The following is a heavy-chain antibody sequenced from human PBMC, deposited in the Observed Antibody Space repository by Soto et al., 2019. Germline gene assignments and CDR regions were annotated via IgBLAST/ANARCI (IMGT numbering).Heavy chain of an antibody. CDR1: GGTFSSYA. CDR3: ARPSMVRGVHPSDYYYYGMDV. D-gene: IGHD3-10*01. CDR2: IIPIFGTA. V-gene: IGHV1-69*01. Sequence: QVQLVQSGAEVKKPGSSVKVSCKASGGTFSSYAISWVRQAPGQGLEWMGGIIPIFGTANYAQKFQGRVTITADESTSTAYMELSSLRSEDTAVYYCARPSMVRGVHPSDYYYYGMDVWGKGTTVTVSS. J-gene: IGHJ6*04.